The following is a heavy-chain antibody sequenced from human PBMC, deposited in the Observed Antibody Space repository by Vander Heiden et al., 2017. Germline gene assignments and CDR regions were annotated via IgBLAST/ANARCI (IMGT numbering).Heavy chain of an antibody. D-gene: IGHD6-19*01. CDR1: ASTSSSYA. Sequence: HVQLVAPRRGVVTPGRSLRLSCAPSASTSSSYAMHWVRQAPSKGLEWVAVISYDGSNKYYADSVKGRFTISRDNSKNTLYLQMNSLRAEDTAVYYCAREQYSSGWYAGAFDIWGQGTMVTVSS. V-gene: IGHV3-30-3*01. CDR3: AREQYSSGWYAGAFDI. J-gene: IGHJ3*02. CDR2: ISYDGSNK.